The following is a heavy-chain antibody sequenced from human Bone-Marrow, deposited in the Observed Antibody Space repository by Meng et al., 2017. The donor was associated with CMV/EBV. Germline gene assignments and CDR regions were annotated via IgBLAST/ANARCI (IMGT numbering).Heavy chain of an antibody. D-gene: IGHD3-10*01. J-gene: IGHJ6*02. Sequence: ASVKVSCKASGYTFTGYYMHWVRQAPGQGLEWMGWINPNSGGTNYAQKFQGRVTMTRDTSISTAYMELSRLRSDGTAVYYCARGSAVRGVIVYYYGMDVWGQETTVTV. CDR2: INPNSGGT. V-gene: IGHV1-2*02. CDR3: ARGSAVRGVIVYYYGMDV. CDR1: GYTFTGYY.